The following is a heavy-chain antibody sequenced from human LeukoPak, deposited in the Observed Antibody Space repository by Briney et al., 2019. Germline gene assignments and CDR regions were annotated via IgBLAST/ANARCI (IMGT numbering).Heavy chain of an antibody. J-gene: IGHJ6*02. CDR3: ARQRGSGSPHYYYYGMDV. D-gene: IGHD3-10*01. Sequence: GGYLRLSCAASEFTFSYYSMNWVRQAPGKGLEWVSYISSSGSTVYYADSVKGRFTISRDNAKNSLYLQMNSLRVEDTAVYYCARQRGSGSPHYYYYGMDVWGQGTTVTVSS. CDR1: EFTFSYYS. V-gene: IGHV3-48*03. CDR2: ISSSGSTV.